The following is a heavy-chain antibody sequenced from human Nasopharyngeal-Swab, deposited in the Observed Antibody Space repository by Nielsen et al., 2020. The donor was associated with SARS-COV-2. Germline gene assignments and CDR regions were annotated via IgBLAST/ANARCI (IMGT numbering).Heavy chain of an antibody. J-gene: IGHJ4*02. CDR3: ARDPGYSYPYYFDY. CDR1: GFTFSSYS. D-gene: IGHD5-18*01. CDR2: ISSSSSTM. V-gene: IGHV3-48*02. Sequence: GESLKISCAASGFTFSSYSMNWVRQAPGKGLEWVSYISSSSSTMYYADSVKGRFTISRDNAKNSLYLQMNSLRDEDTAVYYCARDPGYSYPYYFDYWGPGTLVGGSS.